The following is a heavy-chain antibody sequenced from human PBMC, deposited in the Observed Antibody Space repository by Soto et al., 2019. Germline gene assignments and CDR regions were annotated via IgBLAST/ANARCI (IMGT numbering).Heavy chain of an antibody. CDR3: ARGIAARHYDGMDV. D-gene: IGHD6-6*01. J-gene: IGHJ6*02. CDR2: ISSSSSYI. Sequence: EVQLVESGGGLVQPGGSLRLSCAASGFTFSSYSMNWVRQDPGKGLEWVSSISSSSSYIYYADSVKGRFTISRDNAKNPLYLQMNSLRAEDTAVYYCARGIAARHYDGMDVWGQGTTVTVSS. CDR1: GFTFSSYS. V-gene: IGHV3-21*01.